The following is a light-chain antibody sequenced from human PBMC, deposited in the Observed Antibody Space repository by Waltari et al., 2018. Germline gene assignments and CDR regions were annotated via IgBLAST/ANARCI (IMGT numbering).Light chain of an antibody. V-gene: IGKV1-39*01. J-gene: IGKJ2*02. Sequence: ITCRASQTIDYLSWYQHKPGEAPKLLIYETTTLQSGVPTRFSGSKFGTTFILTISSLQPEDFATYFCQPNYDTPRTFGQGTKVDIK. CDR3: QPNYDTPRT. CDR1: QTIDY. CDR2: ETT.